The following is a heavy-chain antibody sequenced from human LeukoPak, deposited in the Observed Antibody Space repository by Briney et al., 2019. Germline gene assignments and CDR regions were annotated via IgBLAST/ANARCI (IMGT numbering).Heavy chain of an antibody. D-gene: IGHD6-19*01. CDR1: GFKFSGYD. CDR2: ISGSGGSE. V-gene: IGHV3-23*01. Sequence: GGSLRLSCAASGFKFSGYDMNWVRQAPGKGLEWVAIISGSGGSESYADSVKGRFTISRDNSKNTLYLQMNSLRAEDTALYYCTKNVKSSGWYSDYWGQGTLVTVSS. CDR3: TKNVKSSGWYSDY. J-gene: IGHJ4*02.